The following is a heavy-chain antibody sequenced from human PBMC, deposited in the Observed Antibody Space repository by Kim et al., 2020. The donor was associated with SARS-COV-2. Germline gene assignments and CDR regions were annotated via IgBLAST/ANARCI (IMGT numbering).Heavy chain of an antibody. V-gene: IGHV4-59*01. D-gene: IGHD6-6*01. Sequence: SNASPKSRVTISVDTSKNQFSLKLTSVTAADTAIYYCVRDSSNLKHYMDVWGKGTTVTVSS. CDR3: VRDSSNLKHYMDV. J-gene: IGHJ6*03.